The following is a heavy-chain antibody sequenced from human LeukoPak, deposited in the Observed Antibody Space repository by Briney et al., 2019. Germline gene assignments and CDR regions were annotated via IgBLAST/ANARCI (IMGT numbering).Heavy chain of an antibody. J-gene: IGHJ3*02. Sequence: PGGSLRLSCAASGFTVSSNYMSWVRQAPGKGLEWVAVISYDGSNKYYADSVKGRFTISRDISKNTLYLQMNSLRAEDTAVYYCAKILESTTLGDAFDIWGQGTMVTVSS. CDR1: GFTVSSNY. V-gene: IGHV3-30*18. D-gene: IGHD4-17*01. CDR2: ISYDGSNK. CDR3: AKILESTTLGDAFDI.